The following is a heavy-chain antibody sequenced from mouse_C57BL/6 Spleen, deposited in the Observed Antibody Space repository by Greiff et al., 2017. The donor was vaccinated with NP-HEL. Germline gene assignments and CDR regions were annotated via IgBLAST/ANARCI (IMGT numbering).Heavy chain of an antibody. Sequence: QVQLKQPGAELVKPGASVKLSCKASGYTFTSYWMHWVKQRPGQGLEWIGMIHPNSGSTNYNEKFKSKATLTVDKSSSTAYMQLSSLTSEDSAVYYCATHYYGSSPDYWGQGTTLTVSS. J-gene: IGHJ2*01. CDR2: IHPNSGST. D-gene: IGHD1-1*01. V-gene: IGHV1-64*01. CDR1: GYTFTSYW. CDR3: ATHYYGSSPDY.